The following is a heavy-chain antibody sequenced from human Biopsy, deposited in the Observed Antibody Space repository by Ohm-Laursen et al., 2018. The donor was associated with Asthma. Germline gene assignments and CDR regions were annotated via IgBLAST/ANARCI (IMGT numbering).Heavy chain of an antibody. CDR2: IMTVFGTT. CDR1: GGTLSNFA. J-gene: IGHJ6*02. D-gene: IGHD6-19*01. CDR3: ARCQVGYSSGWSLLLKKIYYSGMDV. Sequence: SVKVSCKAPGGTLSNFAISWARQAPGQGLEWLGGIMTVFGTTNYAQKFQGRVTITADESTSTAYMEVTSLRSEETAIYYCARCQVGYSSGWSLLLKKIYYSGMDVWGQGTAVTVSS. V-gene: IGHV1-69*13.